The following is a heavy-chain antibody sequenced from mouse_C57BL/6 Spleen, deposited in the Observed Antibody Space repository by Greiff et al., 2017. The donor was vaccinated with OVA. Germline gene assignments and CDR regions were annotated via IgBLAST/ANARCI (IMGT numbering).Heavy chain of an antibody. D-gene: IGHD2-1*01. Sequence: QVQLQQPGAELVMPGASVKLSCKASGYTFSSYWMHWVKQRPGQGLEWIGEIDPSDSYTNYNQKFKGKSPLSVYNSSSTAYMQLSSLTSEDSAVYSCAIIYYGNLYAMDYWGQGTSVTVSS. CDR3: AIIYYGNLYAMDY. V-gene: IGHV1-69*01. CDR2: IDPSDSYT. J-gene: IGHJ4*01. CDR1: GYTFSSYW.